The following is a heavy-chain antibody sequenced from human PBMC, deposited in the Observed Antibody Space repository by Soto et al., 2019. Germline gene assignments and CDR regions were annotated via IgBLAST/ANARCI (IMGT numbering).Heavy chain of an antibody. V-gene: IGHV4-59*01. CDR1: GGSISSYY. Sequence: QVKLQESGPGLVKPSETLSLTFTVSGGSISSYYWSWVRQPPGKGLEWIGDIYYSGSTNYNPSLKSRVTISVDTSNNQFSLTLSSVTAADTAVYYCAREGYSSNWYDCCAFDIWGQVTMGTVSS. J-gene: IGHJ3*02. CDR2: IYYSGST. D-gene: IGHD6-13*01. CDR3: AREGYSSNWYDCCAFDI.